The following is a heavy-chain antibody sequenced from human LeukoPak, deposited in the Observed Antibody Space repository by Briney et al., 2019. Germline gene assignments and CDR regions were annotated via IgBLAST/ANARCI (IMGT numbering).Heavy chain of an antibody. V-gene: IGHV4-59*12. D-gene: IGHD1-26*01. CDR3: ARGQGATVPQVGKNWFDP. CDR2: IYYSGYT. Sequence: PSETLSLTCTVSGGSISSYYWSWIRQPPGKGLEWIGCIYYSGYTNHKSSLKSRVILSVDTSKNQFSLKLISVTVADTAIYYCARGQGATVPQVGKNWFDPWGQGTRVTVSS. J-gene: IGHJ5*02. CDR1: GGSISSYY.